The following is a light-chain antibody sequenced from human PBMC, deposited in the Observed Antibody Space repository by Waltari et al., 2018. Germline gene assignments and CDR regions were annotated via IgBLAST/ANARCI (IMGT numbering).Light chain of an antibody. CDR1: QSVSSK. Sequence: EIVMTQSPATLSVSPGERATLSCRASQSVSSKLAWYQQRPGQAPRLLIYGVSTRATGIPARFTGSGSGTEFTLTISSLQSEDFAVYFCQHYNNLPLTFGGGTKVEI. J-gene: IGKJ4*01. V-gene: IGKV3-15*01. CDR2: GVS. CDR3: QHYNNLPLT.